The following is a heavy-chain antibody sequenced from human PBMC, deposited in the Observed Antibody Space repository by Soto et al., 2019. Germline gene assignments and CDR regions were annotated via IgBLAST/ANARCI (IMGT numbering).Heavy chain of an antibody. Sequence: GASVKVYCKASGGTFSSYTISWVRQAPGQGLEWMGRIIPILGIANYAQKYQGRVTITADKSTSTAYMELSSLRSEDTAVYYCASYTIFGVVTNWFDPWGQGTLVTVSS. D-gene: IGHD3-3*01. V-gene: IGHV1-69*02. CDR3: ASYTIFGVVTNWFDP. CDR1: GGTFSSYT. CDR2: IIPILGIA. J-gene: IGHJ5*02.